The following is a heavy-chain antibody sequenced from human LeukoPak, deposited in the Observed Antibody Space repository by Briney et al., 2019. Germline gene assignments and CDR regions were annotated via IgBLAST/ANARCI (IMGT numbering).Heavy chain of an antibody. J-gene: IGHJ4*02. Sequence: SETLSLTCAVSGYSMSSGYYWGWIRQPPGKGLEWIGSIYHSGSTYYNPSLKSRVTISVDTSKNQFSLKLSSVTAADTAGYYCAAESIVGATTESYVDYWGQGTLVTVSS. CDR3: AAESIVGATTESYVDY. D-gene: IGHD1-26*01. CDR1: GYSMSSGYY. V-gene: IGHV4-38-2*01. CDR2: IYHSGST.